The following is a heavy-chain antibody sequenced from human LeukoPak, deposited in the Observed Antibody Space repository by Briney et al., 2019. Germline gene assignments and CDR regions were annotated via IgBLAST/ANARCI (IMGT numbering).Heavy chain of an antibody. CDR2: IYYSGST. D-gene: IGHD5-12*01. Sequence: SETLSLTCTVSGGSINSGDYYWVWIRQPPGKGLEWIGSIYYSGSTSYNPSLKSRVTISVDTSKNQFSLKLNSVTAADTAVYYCARLRGYSGGEIRFFDYWGQGTLVTVSS. CDR1: GGSINSGDYY. V-gene: IGHV4-39*01. CDR3: ARLRGYSGGEIRFFDY. J-gene: IGHJ4*02.